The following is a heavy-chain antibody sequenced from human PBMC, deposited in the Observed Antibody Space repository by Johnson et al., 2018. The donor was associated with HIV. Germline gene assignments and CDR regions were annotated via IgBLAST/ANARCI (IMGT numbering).Heavy chain of an antibody. CDR3: AKEVDSSGPIDAFDI. J-gene: IGHJ3*02. Sequence: VQLVESGGGVVQPGRSLRLSCAASGFTFSNYAMSWVRQAPGKGLEWVSAISGSGGSTYHADSVKGRFTISRDNSKKTLYLQMNSLRADDTAVYYCAKEVDSSGPIDAFDIWGQGTLVTVSS. V-gene: IGHV3-23*04. CDR1: GFTFSNYA. CDR2: ISGSGGST. D-gene: IGHD5-18*01.